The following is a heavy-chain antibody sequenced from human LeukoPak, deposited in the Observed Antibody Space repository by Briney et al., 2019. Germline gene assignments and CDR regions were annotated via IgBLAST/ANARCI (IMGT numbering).Heavy chain of an antibody. CDR1: GYTLTEFS. D-gene: IGHD6-19*01. CDR2: FGPEDGET. Sequence: ASVKVSCKVSGYTLTEFSMHWVRQAPGKGLEWMGAFGPEDGETIYAQDFQGRVTMTEDTPTGTTYMELSSLRSEDTAVYYCATGSSGSIDYWGQGTLVTVSS. CDR3: ATGSSGSIDY. J-gene: IGHJ4*02. V-gene: IGHV1-24*01.